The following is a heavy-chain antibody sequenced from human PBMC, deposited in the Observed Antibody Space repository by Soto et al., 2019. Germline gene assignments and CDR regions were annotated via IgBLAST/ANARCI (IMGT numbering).Heavy chain of an antibody. V-gene: IGHV1-69*06. Sequence: SVKVSCKASGGSFSSYALSWVRQAPGQGLEWMGGIMPISDTSHYAQYFQSRVTMTADKSTTTAYMELSSLRYEDTALYYCARGVHLDSGGYYYFYWGQGTLVTVS. J-gene: IGHJ4*02. CDR1: GGSFSSYA. CDR2: IMPISDTS. CDR3: ARGVHLDSGGYYYFY. D-gene: IGHD3-22*01.